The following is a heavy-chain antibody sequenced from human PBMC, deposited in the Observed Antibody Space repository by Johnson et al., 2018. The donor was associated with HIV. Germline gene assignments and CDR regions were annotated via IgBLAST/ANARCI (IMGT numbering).Heavy chain of an antibody. CDR1: AFTLTNYA. Sequence: QVQLVESGGGVVQPGRSLRLSCAASAFTLTNYAIHWVRQAPGKGLEWVAIISYDGKNKDYADPVKGRFTLSRDNSKNTLYLQLSSLRTEDTAVFYCARGGVVHDAFDMWGQGTMVTVSS. V-gene: IGHV3-30*04. CDR3: ARGGVVHDAFDM. J-gene: IGHJ3*02. CDR2: ISYDGKNK. D-gene: IGHD2-2*01.